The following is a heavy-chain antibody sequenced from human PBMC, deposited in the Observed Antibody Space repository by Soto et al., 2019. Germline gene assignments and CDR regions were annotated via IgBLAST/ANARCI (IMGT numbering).Heavy chain of an antibody. CDR3: ARGGHVLVVTAALDY. J-gene: IGHJ4*02. CDR2: VNPSGGHT. V-gene: IGHV1-46*01. CDR1: GDTFTDYY. Sequence: QVQLVQSGAEVKKPGASVKVSCKASGDTFTDYYIHWVRQAPGQGLEWMGTVNPSGGHTTYAQHFLGRMNMTRDTSTSTLYMGLTSLTSEDTAVYYCARGGHVLVVTAALDYWGQGTLVTVSS. D-gene: IGHD2-21*02.